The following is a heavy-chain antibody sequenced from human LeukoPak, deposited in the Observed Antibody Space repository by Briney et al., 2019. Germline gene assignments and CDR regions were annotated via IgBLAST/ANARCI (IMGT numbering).Heavy chain of an antibody. V-gene: IGHV3-9*01. CDR1: GFTFDDYA. J-gene: IGHJ4*02. D-gene: IGHD4-17*01. Sequence: PGGSLRLSRAASGFTFDDYAMHWVRQAPGKGLEWVSGISWNSGSIGYADSVKGRFTISRDNAKNSLYLQMNSLRAEDTALYYCAKDRTTVTFYYFDYWGQGTLVTVSS. CDR2: ISWNSGSI. CDR3: AKDRTTVTFYYFDY.